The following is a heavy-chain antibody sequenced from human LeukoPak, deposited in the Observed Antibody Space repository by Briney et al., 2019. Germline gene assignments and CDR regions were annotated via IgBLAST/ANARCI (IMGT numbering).Heavy chain of an antibody. J-gene: IGHJ4*02. V-gene: IGHV3-23*01. Sequence: PSETLSLTCTVSGGSISSSSYYWGWVRQAPGKGLEWVSAISGSGGSTYYADSMKGRFTISRDNSKNTLYLQMNSLRAEDTAVYYCAKGGNWNYFGDYWGQGTLVTVSS. CDR2: ISGSGGST. CDR3: AKGGNWNYFGDY. D-gene: IGHD1-7*01. CDR1: GGSISSSSYY.